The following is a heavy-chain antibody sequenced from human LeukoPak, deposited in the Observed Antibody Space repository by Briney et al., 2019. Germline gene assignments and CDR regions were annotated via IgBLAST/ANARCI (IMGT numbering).Heavy chain of an antibody. V-gene: IGHV5-51*01. Sequence: GESLKISCKTSGYSFTNYWIGWVRQMPGKGLEWVGIIFPGDSDTRYSPSFQGQVTISADRSISTAYLQWSSLKASDTAMYYCVRHPKGRKVDFWSGWTIEWGQGTLVTVSS. CDR2: IFPGDSDT. J-gene: IGHJ4*02. CDR1: GYSFTNYW. D-gene: IGHD3-3*01. CDR3: VRHPKGRKVDFWSGWTIE.